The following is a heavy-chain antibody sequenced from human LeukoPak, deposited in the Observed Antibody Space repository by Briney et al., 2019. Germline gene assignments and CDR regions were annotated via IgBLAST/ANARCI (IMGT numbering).Heavy chain of an antibody. J-gene: IGHJ3*02. CDR3: ARRGVDSSGYRDAFDI. CDR1: GYSFTSYW. CDR2: IYPGDSDT. V-gene: IGHV5-51*01. D-gene: IGHD3-22*01. Sequence: GESLKISCKGSGYSFTSYWIGWVRQMPGKGLEWRGIIYPGDSDTRYSPSFQGQVTISADKSISTAYLQWSSLKASDTAMYYCARRGVDSSGYRDAFDIWGQGTMVTVSS.